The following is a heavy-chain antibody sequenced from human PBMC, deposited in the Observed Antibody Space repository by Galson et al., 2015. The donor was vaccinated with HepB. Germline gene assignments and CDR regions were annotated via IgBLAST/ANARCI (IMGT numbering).Heavy chain of an antibody. D-gene: IGHD3-10*01. Sequence: SLRLSCAASGFTFSSYGMHWVRQAPGKGLEWVAVIWYDGSNKYYADSVKGRFTISRDNSKNTLYLQMNSLRAEDTAVYYCAKDSGGSGSFLSYWGRGTLVTVSS. CDR1: GFTFSSYG. CDR2: IWYDGSNK. V-gene: IGHV3-33*06. CDR3: AKDSGGSGSFLSY. J-gene: IGHJ4*02.